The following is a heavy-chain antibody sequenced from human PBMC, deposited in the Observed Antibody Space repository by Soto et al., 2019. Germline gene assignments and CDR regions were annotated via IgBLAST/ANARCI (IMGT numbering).Heavy chain of an antibody. CDR1: GGSFSDNY. V-gene: IGHV4-34*01. CDR2: ISPSGTT. D-gene: IGHD3-10*01. J-gene: IGHJ4*02. Sequence: QVQPQQWGAGLLKPSETLSLTCAVYGGSFSDNYWTWFRQPPGKGLEWIGEISPSGTTKYIPSLKSRVSISADTSKKQFSLKVTSVTAADTAVYYCVTSLWFGTQPEIWGQGTLVTVSS. CDR3: VTSLWFGTQPEI.